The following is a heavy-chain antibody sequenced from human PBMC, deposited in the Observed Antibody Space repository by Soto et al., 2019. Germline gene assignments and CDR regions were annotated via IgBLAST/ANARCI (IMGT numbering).Heavy chain of an antibody. V-gene: IGHV4-30-2*01. J-gene: IGHJ4*02. CDR1: CGSIRSGGYS. D-gene: IGHD3-10*01. Sequence: SEILCLTCTVSCGSIRSGGYSWSMIRQPPGKGLEWIGYIYHSGSTYYNPSLKSRVTISVDRSKNQFSLKLSSVTAADTAVYYCARADTMVRGVRNWGQGTLVTVSS. CDR2: IYHSGST. CDR3: ARADTMVRGVRN.